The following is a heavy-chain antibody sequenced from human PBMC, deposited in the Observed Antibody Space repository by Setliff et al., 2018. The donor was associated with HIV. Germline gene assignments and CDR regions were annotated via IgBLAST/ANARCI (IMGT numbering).Heavy chain of an antibody. V-gene: IGHV3-23*01. J-gene: IGHJ4*02. CDR3: ARDVTVRLSVEYYFDY. D-gene: IGHD2-15*01. CDR2: ISGSGVIT. CDR1: GFTFSSYD. Sequence: PGGSLRLSCVASGFTFSSYDMNWVRQAPGKGLEWVSVISGSGVITDYADSVKGRFTISRDNSKNMLYLEMNSLRAEDTAIYYCARDVTVRLSVEYYFDYWGQGTLVTVSS.